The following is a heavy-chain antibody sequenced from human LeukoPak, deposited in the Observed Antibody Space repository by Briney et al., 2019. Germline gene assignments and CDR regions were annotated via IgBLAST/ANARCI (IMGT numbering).Heavy chain of an antibody. Sequence: GGSLRLSCAASGFTFSSYAMHWVRQAPGKGLEYVSAISSNGGSTYYANSVKGRFTISRDNSKNTLYLQMGSLRAEDMAVYNCARDQGRWLSYYFDYWGQGTLVTVSS. CDR2: ISSNGGST. D-gene: IGHD3-22*01. V-gene: IGHV3-64*01. CDR1: GFTFSSYA. CDR3: ARDQGRWLSYYFDY. J-gene: IGHJ4*02.